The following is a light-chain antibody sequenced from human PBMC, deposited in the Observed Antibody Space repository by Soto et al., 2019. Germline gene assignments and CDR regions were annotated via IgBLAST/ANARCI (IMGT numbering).Light chain of an antibody. CDR3: QQYSSSPWT. V-gene: IGKV3-20*01. Sequence: EFVLTQSPGTLSLSPGERATLSCRASQSVSSSYLAWYQQKPGQAPRLLIYGASSRATGIPDRFSGCGSGTDFTLTISRLEPEDFAVYYCQQYSSSPWTFGKGTKVEIK. CDR2: GAS. J-gene: IGKJ1*01. CDR1: QSVSSSY.